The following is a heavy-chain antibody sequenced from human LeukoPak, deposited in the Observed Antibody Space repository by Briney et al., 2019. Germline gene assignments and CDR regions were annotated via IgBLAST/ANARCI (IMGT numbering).Heavy chain of an antibody. V-gene: IGHV3-66*01. CDR3: GRGEGGANWFDP. CDR2: TYSGGNT. CDR1: GFTVSSNY. D-gene: IGHD3-16*01. J-gene: IGHJ5*02. Sequence: GGSLRLSRAASGFTVSSNYMSWVRQAPGKGLEWVSVTYSGGNTYYADSVKGRFTISRDNSKNTLYLQMSRPRAEDTAVYYCGRGEGGANWFDPWGPGTLVTVSS.